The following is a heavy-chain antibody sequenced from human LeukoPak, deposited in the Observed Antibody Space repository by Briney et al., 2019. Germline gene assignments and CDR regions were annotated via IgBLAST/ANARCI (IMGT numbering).Heavy chain of an antibody. V-gene: IGHV3-48*03. CDR1: GFSFSTYE. Sequence: GGSLRLSCAASGFSFSTYEMNWVRQAPGKGLEWVSYISGSGRTIYYADSVKGRFTISRDNAKNSLYLQMNSLRAEDTAVYYCAREYGSGSTYYYGMDVWGKGTTVTVSS. CDR3: AREYGSGSTYYYGMDV. J-gene: IGHJ6*04. CDR2: ISGSGRTI. D-gene: IGHD3-10*01.